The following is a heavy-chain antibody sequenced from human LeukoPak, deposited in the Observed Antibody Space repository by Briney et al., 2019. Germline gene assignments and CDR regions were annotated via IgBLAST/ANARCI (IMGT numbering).Heavy chain of an antibody. Sequence: GGSLRLSCAASGFTFSSYAMSWVRQAPGKGLEWVSAISGSGGSTYYADSVKGRFTISRDNSKNTLYLQMNSLRAEDTAVYYCAAAMIVSGSMDVWGQGTTVTVSS. CDR1: GFTFSSYA. V-gene: IGHV3-23*01. J-gene: IGHJ6*02. D-gene: IGHD3-22*01. CDR2: ISGSGGST. CDR3: AAAMIVSGSMDV.